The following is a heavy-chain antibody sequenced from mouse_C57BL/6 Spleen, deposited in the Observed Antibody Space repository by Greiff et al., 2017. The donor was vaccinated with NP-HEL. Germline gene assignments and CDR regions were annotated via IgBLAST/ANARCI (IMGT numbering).Heavy chain of an antibody. CDR1: GYTFTSYW. J-gene: IGHJ2*01. V-gene: IGHV1-55*01. CDR3: ARKRDYYGSSYFDY. D-gene: IGHD1-1*01. Sequence: QVQLQQPGAELVKPGASVKMSCKASGYTFTSYWITWVKQRPGQGLEWIGDIYPGSGSTNYNEKFKSKATLTVDTSSSTAYMQISSLTSEDSAVYYCARKRDYYGSSYFDYWGQGTTLTVSS. CDR2: IYPGSGST.